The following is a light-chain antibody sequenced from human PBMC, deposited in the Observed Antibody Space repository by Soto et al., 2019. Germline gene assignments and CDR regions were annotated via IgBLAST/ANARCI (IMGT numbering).Light chain of an antibody. CDR3: QQYGSSPPIT. V-gene: IGKV3-20*01. J-gene: IGKJ5*01. CDR1: QSVSSSY. Sequence: EIVLTQSPGTMSLSPGERATLSCRASQSVSSSYLAWYQQKPGQAPRLLIYGASSSATGIPDRFSGSGSGTDFTLTISRLEPEDFAVYYCQQYGSSPPITFGHGTRLEIK. CDR2: GAS.